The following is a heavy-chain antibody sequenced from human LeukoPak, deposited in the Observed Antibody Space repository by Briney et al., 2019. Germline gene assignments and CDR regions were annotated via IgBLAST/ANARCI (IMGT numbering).Heavy chain of an antibody. CDR2: IYTSGST. D-gene: IGHD6-13*01. J-gene: IGHJ3*02. CDR3: ARHQTLYSSSWYAGNAFDI. CDR1: GGSISSYY. Sequence: SETLSLTCTVSGGSISSYYWSWIRQPPGKGLEWIGYIYTSGSTNYNPSLKSRVTISVDTSKNQFSLKLSSVTAADTAVYYCARHQTLYSSSWYAGNAFDIWGQGTMVTVSS. V-gene: IGHV4-4*09.